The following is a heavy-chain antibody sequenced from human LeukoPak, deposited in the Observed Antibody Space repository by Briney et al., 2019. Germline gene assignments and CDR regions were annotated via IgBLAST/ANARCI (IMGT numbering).Heavy chain of an antibody. Sequence: PGGSLRPSCAASGFIFSHHGMHWVRQAPGKGLEGVAVIWSDGTNRFYADSVKGRFTISRHNSQNTVFLQMNSLRVNDTAIYYCARDAQRGFDYSNSLKYWGHGTLVTVSS. V-gene: IGHV3-33*01. CDR3: ARDAQRGFDYSNSLKY. D-gene: IGHD4-11*01. J-gene: IGHJ4*01. CDR2: IWSDGTNR. CDR1: GFIFSHHG.